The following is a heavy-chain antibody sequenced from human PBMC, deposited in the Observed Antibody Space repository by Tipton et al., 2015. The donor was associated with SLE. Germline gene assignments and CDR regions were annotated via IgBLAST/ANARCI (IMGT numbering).Heavy chain of an antibody. CDR2: INHSGST. Sequence: TLSLTCAVYGGSFSGYYWSWIRQPPGKGLEWIGEINHSGSTNYNPSLTSRVTISVDTSKNQFSLKLSSVTAADTAGYYCARVVAAAGTAFDIWGQGTMDTGSS. J-gene: IGHJ3*02. V-gene: IGHV4-34*01. CDR1: GGSFSGYY. D-gene: IGHD6-13*01. CDR3: ARVVAAAGTAFDI.